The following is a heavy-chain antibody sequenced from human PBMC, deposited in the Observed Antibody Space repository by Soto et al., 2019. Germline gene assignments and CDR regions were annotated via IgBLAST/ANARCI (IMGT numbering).Heavy chain of an antibody. Sequence: EVQLVESGGGLVQPGGSLRLSCAASGFIFSDHYMDWVRQAPGKGLEWVGCIRNKANSYTTEYAASVKGRFTISRDDLKKSLYLQMNSLKTEDTAVYYCARELLVPAAIALDPWGQGTLVTVSS. V-gene: IGHV3-72*01. CDR2: IRNKANSYTT. CDR3: ARELLVPAAIALDP. J-gene: IGHJ5*02. D-gene: IGHD2-2*02. CDR1: GFIFSDHY.